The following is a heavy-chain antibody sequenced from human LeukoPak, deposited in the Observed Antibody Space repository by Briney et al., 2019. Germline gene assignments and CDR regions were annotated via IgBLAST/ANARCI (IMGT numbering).Heavy chain of an antibody. CDR2: IYHSGST. V-gene: IGHV4-38-2*02. D-gene: IGHD4-23*01. Sequence: SETLSLTCTVSGYSISSGYYWGWIRQPPGKGLEWIGSIYHSGSTYYNPSLKSRVTMSVDTSKNQFSLKLSSVTAADTAVYYCARHTVVTLMRGLDIWGQGTMVTVSS. J-gene: IGHJ3*02. CDR1: GYSISSGYY. CDR3: ARHTVVTLMRGLDI.